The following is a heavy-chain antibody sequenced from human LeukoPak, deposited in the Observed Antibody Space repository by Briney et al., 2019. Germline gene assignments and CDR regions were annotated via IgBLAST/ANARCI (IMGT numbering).Heavy chain of an antibody. V-gene: IGHV3-48*01. CDR1: GFVFSDYT. D-gene: IGHD3-3*01. J-gene: IGHJ6*02. Sequence: GGSLRLSCRASGFVFSDYTMNWVRQAPGRGLEWISYISRSSGTIYYADSVKGRFTISRDNGKNSLYLQMNSLRAEDTAVCYCAQFDVLSGYYSGFDVWGQGTTVIVSS. CDR3: AQFDVLSGYYSGFDV. CDR2: ISRSSGTI.